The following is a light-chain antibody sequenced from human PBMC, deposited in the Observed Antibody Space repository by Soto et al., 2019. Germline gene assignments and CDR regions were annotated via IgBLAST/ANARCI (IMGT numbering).Light chain of an antibody. CDR2: NNN. J-gene: IGLJ2*01. CDR1: SSNIGRNS. CDR3: SSSDANLNGHLL. V-gene: IGLV1-44*01. Sequence: QSVLTQPPSASGTPGQRVTISCSGGSSNIGRNSVSWYQQVPGTAPKLIIFNNNKRPSAIPGRFSGCTSGASASLAIVARQYADEADYFCSSSDANLNGHLLFGGGTKVTVL.